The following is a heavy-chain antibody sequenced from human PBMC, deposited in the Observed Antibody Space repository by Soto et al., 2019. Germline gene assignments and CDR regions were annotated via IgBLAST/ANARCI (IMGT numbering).Heavy chain of an antibody. CDR3: ARRPSYYYGSGYAPSGMDV. D-gene: IGHD3-10*01. V-gene: IGHV5-51*01. Sequence: PGESLKISCKGSGYSFTSYWIGWVRQMPGKGLEWMGIIYPGDSDTRYSPSFQGQVTISADKSISTAYLQWSSLKASDTAMYYCARRPSYYYGSGYAPSGMDVWGQGTTVTVSS. CDR1: GYSFTSYW. J-gene: IGHJ6*02. CDR2: IYPGDSDT.